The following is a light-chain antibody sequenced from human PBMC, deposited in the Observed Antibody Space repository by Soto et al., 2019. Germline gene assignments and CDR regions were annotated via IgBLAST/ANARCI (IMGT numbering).Light chain of an antibody. V-gene: IGLV2-14*01. J-gene: IGLJ1*01. CDR3: SSYTSSSTYV. Sequence: QSALTQPASVSGSPGQSITISCTGTSSDVGDYNYVSWYHQHPGKAPKLMIYDVSNRPSGVSNRFSGSKSGNTASLTISGLQAEDEADYYCSSYTSSSTYVFGTGTKLTVL. CDR1: SSDVGDYNY. CDR2: DVS.